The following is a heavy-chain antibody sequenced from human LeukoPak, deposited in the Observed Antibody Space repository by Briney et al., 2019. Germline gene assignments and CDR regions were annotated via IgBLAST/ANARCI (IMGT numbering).Heavy chain of an antibody. CDR2: IYYSGST. Sequence: PSETLSLTCTVSGGSISSSSYYWGWIRQPPGKGLEWIGSIYYSGSTYYNPSLKSRVTISVDTSKNQFSLKLSSVTAADTAVYCCARDPRDQWLGLDYWGQGTLVTVSS. V-gene: IGHV4-39*07. J-gene: IGHJ4*02. D-gene: IGHD6-19*01. CDR1: GGSISSSSYY. CDR3: ARDPRDQWLGLDY.